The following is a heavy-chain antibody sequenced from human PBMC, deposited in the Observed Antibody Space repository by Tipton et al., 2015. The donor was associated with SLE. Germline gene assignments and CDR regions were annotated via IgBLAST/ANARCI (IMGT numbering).Heavy chain of an antibody. CDR3: AKALYDFWSGYPYYFDY. V-gene: IGHV3-30-3*01. Sequence: SLRLSCAASGFTFSSYAMHWVRQAPGKGLEWVAVISYDGSNKYYADSVKGRFTISRDNSKNTLYLQMNSLRAEDTAVYYCAKALYDFWSGYPYYFDYWGQGTLVTVSS. D-gene: IGHD3-3*01. J-gene: IGHJ4*02. CDR1: GFTFSSYA. CDR2: ISYDGSNK.